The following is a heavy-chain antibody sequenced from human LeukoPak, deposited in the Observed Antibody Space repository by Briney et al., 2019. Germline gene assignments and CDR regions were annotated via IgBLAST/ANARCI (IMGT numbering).Heavy chain of an antibody. CDR2: ISYDGSNK. Sequence: GRSLRLSCAASGFTFDDYAMHWVRQAPGKGLEWVAVISYDGSNKYYADSVKGRFTISRDNSKNTLYLQMNSLRAEDTAVYYCARDRVPFRDGKLLWFGESPYFDYWGQGTLVTVSS. V-gene: IGHV3-30-3*01. D-gene: IGHD3-10*01. J-gene: IGHJ4*02. CDR1: GFTFDDYA. CDR3: ARDRVPFRDGKLLWFGESPYFDY.